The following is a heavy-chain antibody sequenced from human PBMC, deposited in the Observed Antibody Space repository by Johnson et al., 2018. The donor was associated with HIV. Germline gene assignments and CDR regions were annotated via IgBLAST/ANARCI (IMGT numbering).Heavy chain of an antibody. D-gene: IGHD3-22*01. CDR3: ARVVTMIVVDGGIEAFDI. V-gene: IGHV3-30*03. CDR2: ISYDGKNK. Sequence: QVQLVESGGGLVKPGGSLRLSCAASGFTFNDYDMSWVRQVPGKGLEWVAVISYDGKNKYYADSVKGRFTISRDNVKNSLYLQMNTLRAEDTALYYCARVVTMIVVDGGIEAFDIWGQGTMVTVSS. J-gene: IGHJ3*02. CDR1: GFTFNDYD.